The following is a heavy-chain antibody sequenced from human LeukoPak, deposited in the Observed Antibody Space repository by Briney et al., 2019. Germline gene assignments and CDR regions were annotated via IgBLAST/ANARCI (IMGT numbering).Heavy chain of an antibody. D-gene: IGHD2-15*01. J-gene: IGHJ6*02. CDR2: MNPNSGNT. CDR3: ARASGRGYCSGGSCPHYGIDV. Sequence: ASVKVSCKASGYTFTSYDINWVRQATGQGLEWMGWMNPNSGNTGYAQKFQGRVTMTRNTSISTAYMELSSLRSEDTAVYYCARASGRGYCSGGSCPHYGIDVWGQGTTVTVSS. V-gene: IGHV1-8*01. CDR1: GYTFTSYD.